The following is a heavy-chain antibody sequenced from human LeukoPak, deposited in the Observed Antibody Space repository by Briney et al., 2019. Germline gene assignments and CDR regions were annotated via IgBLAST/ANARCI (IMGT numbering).Heavy chain of an antibody. CDR2: IIPIFGTA. CDR1: GGTFSSYA. D-gene: IGHD3-22*01. V-gene: IGHV1-69*01. Sequence: SVKVSCKASGGTFSSYAISWVRQAPGQGLEWMGGIIPIFGTANCAQKFHGRVTITADESTGTAYMELSSLRSEDTAVYYCARAQSARYYDSSGYPRWYYGMDVWGQGTTVTVSS. CDR3: ARAQSARYYDSSGYPRWYYGMDV. J-gene: IGHJ6*02.